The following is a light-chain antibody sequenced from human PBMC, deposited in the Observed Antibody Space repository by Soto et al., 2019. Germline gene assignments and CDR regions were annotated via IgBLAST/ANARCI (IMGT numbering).Light chain of an antibody. V-gene: IGLV2-14*03. J-gene: IGLJ2*01. Sequence: QSALTQPASVYGSARQSITISCTGTSSDIGAYNFVSWYQQHPGKAPKLMLYDVNIRPSGVSNRFSGSKSGNTASLTISGLQAEDEADYYCTSWTTSTTMIFGGGTKVTVL. CDR2: DVN. CDR3: TSWTTSTTMI. CDR1: SSDIGAYNF.